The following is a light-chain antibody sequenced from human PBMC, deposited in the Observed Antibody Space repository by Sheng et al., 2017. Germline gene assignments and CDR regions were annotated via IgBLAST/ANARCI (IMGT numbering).Light chain of an antibody. CDR2: NVN. J-gene: IGLJ3*02. Sequence: QSALIQPPSVSGSPGQSVTISCTGTSSDVGSYDYVSWYQQYPGTVPKPMIYNVNTQPSGVPDRFSGSKSGNTASMTISGLQAEDEATYFCTSFTSTTTWVFGGGTKLTVL. CDR3: TSFTSTTTWV. CDR1: SSDVGSYDY. V-gene: IGLV2-18*02.